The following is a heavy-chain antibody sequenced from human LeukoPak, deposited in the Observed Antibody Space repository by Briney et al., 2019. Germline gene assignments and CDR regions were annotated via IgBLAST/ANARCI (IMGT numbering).Heavy chain of an antibody. V-gene: IGHV3-74*01. D-gene: IGHD2-15*01. CDR1: GFTFSSYW. CDR2: INSDGSST. J-gene: IGHJ2*01. CDR3: VRVIGDVRCSGGSCYYFPKPNYWYFDL. Sequence: PGGSLRLSCAASGFTFSSYWMHWVRQAPGKGLVWVSRINSDGSSTSYADSVKGRFTISRDNAKNTLYLQMNSLRAEDTAVYYCVRVIGDVRCSGGSCYYFPKPNYWYFDLWGRGTLVTVSS.